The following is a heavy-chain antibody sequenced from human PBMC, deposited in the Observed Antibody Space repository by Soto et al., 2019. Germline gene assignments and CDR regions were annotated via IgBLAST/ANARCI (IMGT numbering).Heavy chain of an antibody. CDR3: ASTYGSGSYYNVDY. CDR2: IYYSGST. D-gene: IGHD3-10*01. Sequence: SETLSLTCTVSGGSISSYYWSWIRQPPGKGLEWIGYIYYSGSTNYNPSLKSRVTISVDTSKNQFSLKLSSVTAADTAVYYCASTYGSGSYYNVDYWGQGTLVTVSS. V-gene: IGHV4-59*08. J-gene: IGHJ4*02. CDR1: GGSISSYY.